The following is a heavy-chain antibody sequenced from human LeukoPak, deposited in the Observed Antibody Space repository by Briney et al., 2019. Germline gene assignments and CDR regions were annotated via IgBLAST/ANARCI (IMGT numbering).Heavy chain of an antibody. V-gene: IGHV3-23*01. CDR1: GFSFSQAW. CDR3: AKDQRDSSSWPTFDY. Sequence: PGGSLRLSCAASGFSFSQAWMSWVRQAPGKGLEWVSAISGSGYSTYYADSVKGRFTISRDNSKNTLYLQMNSLRAEDTAVYYCAKDQRDSSSWPTFDYWGQGTLVTVSS. CDR2: ISGSGYST. D-gene: IGHD6-13*01. J-gene: IGHJ4*02.